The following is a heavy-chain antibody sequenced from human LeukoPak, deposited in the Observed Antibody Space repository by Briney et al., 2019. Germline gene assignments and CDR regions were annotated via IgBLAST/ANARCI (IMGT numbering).Heavy chain of an antibody. J-gene: IGHJ5*02. Sequence: GGSLRLSCAASGLIVSNFAMSWVRQAPGKGLEWVSSISISGGTTYYTDSVKGRFTISRDNSKNTLFLQMTSLRVEDAAVYYCAKDSEGYWFDPWGQGTLVTVSS. V-gene: IGHV3-23*01. CDR1: GLIVSNFA. CDR2: ISISGGTT. CDR3: AKDSEGYWFDP.